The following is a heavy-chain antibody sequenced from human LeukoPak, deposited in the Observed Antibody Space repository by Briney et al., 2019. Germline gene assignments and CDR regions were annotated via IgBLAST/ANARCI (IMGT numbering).Heavy chain of an antibody. J-gene: IGHJ3*02. CDR3: ARSWDAFDI. V-gene: IGHV3-48*01. Sequence: GGSLRLSCAASGFTFSSYSMNWVRQAPGKGLEWVSCISSSSSTIYYADSVKGRFTISRDNAKNSPYLQMNSLRAEDTAVYYCARSWDAFDIWGQGTMVTVSS. CDR2: ISSSSSTI. CDR1: GFTFSSYS.